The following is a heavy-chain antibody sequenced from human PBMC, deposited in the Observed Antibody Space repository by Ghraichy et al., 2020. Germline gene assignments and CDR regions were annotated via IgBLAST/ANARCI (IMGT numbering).Heavy chain of an antibody. CDR1: GFTFSTYW. V-gene: IGHV3-74*03. J-gene: IGHJ6*02. CDR3: AVGGVITYYYGMDF. CDR2: INSDGSST. D-gene: IGHD3-16*01. Sequence: GESLNISCAASGFTFSTYWMHWVRQAPGKGLVWVSRINSDGSSTMYADSVKGRFTISRDNAQKTLYLQMNSLRAEDTAVYYCAVGGVITYYYGMDFWGQVTTVTVSS.